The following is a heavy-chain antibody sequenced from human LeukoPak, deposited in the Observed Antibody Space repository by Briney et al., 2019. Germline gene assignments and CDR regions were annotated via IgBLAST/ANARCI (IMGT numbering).Heavy chain of an antibody. CDR3: ARDNIVVVAATKAYYFDY. CDR2: IYHSGST. Sequence: SETLSLTCTVSGYSISSGYYWGWIRQPPGKGLEWIGSIYHSGSTYYNPSLKSRDTISVDTSENQFSLKLSSVTAADTAVYYCARDNIVVVAATKAYYFDYWGQGTLVTVSS. J-gene: IGHJ4*02. D-gene: IGHD2-15*01. CDR1: GYSISSGYY. V-gene: IGHV4-38-2*02.